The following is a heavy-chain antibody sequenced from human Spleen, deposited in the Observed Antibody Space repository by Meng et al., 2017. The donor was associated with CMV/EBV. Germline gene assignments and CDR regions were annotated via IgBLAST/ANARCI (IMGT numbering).Heavy chain of an antibody. CDR2: ISYDGCNK. CDR3: ARESIAAGPPCGMEV. J-gene: IGHJ6*02. Sequence: GESLKISCAASGFTFSSYYMHWVRQAPGKGLEWVAVISYDGCNKYYADSGKGRFTISRDNSKNTLYLQMNSLRAEDTAVYYCARESIAAGPPCGMEVWGQGTTVTVSS. D-gene: IGHD6-13*01. CDR1: GFTFSSYY. V-gene: IGHV3-30*04.